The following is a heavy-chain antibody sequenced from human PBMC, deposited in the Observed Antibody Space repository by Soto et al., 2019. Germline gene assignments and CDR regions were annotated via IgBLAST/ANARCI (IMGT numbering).Heavy chain of an antibody. V-gene: IGHV4-59*01. CDR2: IYYSGST. J-gene: IGHJ5*02. CDR1: GGSISSYY. Sequence: SETLSLTYTVSGGSISSYYWSWIRQPPGKGLEWIGYIYYSGSTNYNPSLKSRVTISVDTSKNQFSLKLSSVTAADTAVYYCTTDRGGWFDPWGQGTLVTVSS. D-gene: IGHD3-10*01. CDR3: TTDRGGWFDP.